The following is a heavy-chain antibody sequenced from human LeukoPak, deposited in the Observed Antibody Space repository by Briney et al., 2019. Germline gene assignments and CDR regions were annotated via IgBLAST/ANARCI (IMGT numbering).Heavy chain of an antibody. V-gene: IGHV3-7*03. CDR1: GFTFSSYW. CDR2: IKQDGSEK. D-gene: IGHD2-2*01. CDR3: AREVVVVSGDAFDI. Sequence: GSLRLSCAASGFTFSSYWMSWVRQAPGKGLEWVANIKQDGSEKYYVDSVKGRFTISRDNAKNSLYLQMNSLRAEDTAVYYCAREVVVVSGDAFDIWGQGTMVTVSS. J-gene: IGHJ3*02.